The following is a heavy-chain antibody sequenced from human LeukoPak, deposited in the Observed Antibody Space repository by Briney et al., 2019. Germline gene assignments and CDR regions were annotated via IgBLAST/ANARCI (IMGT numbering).Heavy chain of an antibody. CDR2: ISSSSSYI. D-gene: IGHD1-26*01. J-gene: IGHJ5*02. CDR3: ARFIVGATNWFDP. Sequence: GGSLRLSCAASGFTFSSYSMNWVRQAPGKGLELVSSISSSSSYIYYADSVKGRFTISRDNAKNSLYLQMNSLRAEDTAVYYCARFIVGATNWFDPWGQGTLVTVSS. V-gene: IGHV3-21*01. CDR1: GFTFSSYS.